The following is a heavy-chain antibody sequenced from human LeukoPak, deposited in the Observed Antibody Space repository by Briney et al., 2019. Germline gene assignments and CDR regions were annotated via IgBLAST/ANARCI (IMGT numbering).Heavy chain of an antibody. D-gene: IGHD3-16*02. CDR3: ARDQRYVWGSYRYMPFDY. V-gene: IGHV1-2*02. Sequence: ASVKVSCKASGYTFTGYYMHWVRQAPGQGLEWMGWINPNSGGTNYAQKFQGRVTMTRDTSISTAYMELSRLRSDDTAVYYCARDQRYVWGSYRYMPFDYWGQGTLVTVSS. CDR1: GYTFTGYY. CDR2: INPNSGGT. J-gene: IGHJ4*02.